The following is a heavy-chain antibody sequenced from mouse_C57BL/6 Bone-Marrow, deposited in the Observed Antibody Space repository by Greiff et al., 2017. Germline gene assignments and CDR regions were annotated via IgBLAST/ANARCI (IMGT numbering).Heavy chain of an antibody. Sequence: EVKLVESGGGLVKPGGSLKLSCAASGFTFSDYGMHWVRQAPEKGLEWVAYISSGSSTIYYADTVKGRFTISRDNAKNTPFLQMTSLRSEDTAMYYCARPGYYYGSSPYYFDYWGQGTPLTVSS. CDR2: ISSGSSTI. V-gene: IGHV5-17*01. CDR1: GFTFSDYG. D-gene: IGHD1-1*01. J-gene: IGHJ2*01. CDR3: ARPGYYYGSSPYYFDY.